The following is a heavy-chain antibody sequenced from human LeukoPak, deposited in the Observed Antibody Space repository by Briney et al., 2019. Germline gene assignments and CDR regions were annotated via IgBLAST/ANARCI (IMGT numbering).Heavy chain of an antibody. CDR1: GFTFSSYS. Sequence: GGSLRLSCAASGFTFSSYSMNWVRQAPGKGLEWVSSISSSSSYIYYADSVEGRFTISRDNAKNSLYLQMNSLRAEDTAVYYCARGGHYYDSSGYYHSPYGMDVWGQGTTVTVSS. D-gene: IGHD3-22*01. CDR2: ISSSSSYI. V-gene: IGHV3-21*01. J-gene: IGHJ6*02. CDR3: ARGGHYYDSSGYYHSPYGMDV.